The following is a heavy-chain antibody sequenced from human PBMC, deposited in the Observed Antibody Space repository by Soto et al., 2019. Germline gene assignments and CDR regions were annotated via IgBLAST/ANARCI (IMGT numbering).Heavy chain of an antibody. CDR3: ARVIVVVPAAIGGVWFDP. D-gene: IGHD2-2*02. Sequence: PSETLSLTCTVSGGSISSYYWSWLRQPPGKGLEWIGYIYYSGSTNYNPSLKSRVTISVDTSKNQFSLKLSSVTAADTAVYYCARVIVVVPAAIGGVWFDPWGQGTLVTVS. J-gene: IGHJ5*02. V-gene: IGHV4-59*01. CDR1: GGSISSYY. CDR2: IYYSGST.